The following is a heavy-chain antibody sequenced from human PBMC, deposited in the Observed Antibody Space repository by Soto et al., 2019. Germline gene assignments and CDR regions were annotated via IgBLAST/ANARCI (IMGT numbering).Heavy chain of an antibody. Sequence: QPGGSLRLSCAASGFTLSSYAMSWVRQAPGKGLEWVSAISGSGGSTYYADSVKGRFTISRDNSKNTLYLQMNSLRAEDTAVYYCAKDMERPILRYFDWPQADYYGMDVWGQGTTVTVSS. V-gene: IGHV3-23*01. D-gene: IGHD3-9*01. J-gene: IGHJ6*02. CDR2: ISGSGGST. CDR3: AKDMERPILRYFDWPQADYYGMDV. CDR1: GFTLSSYA.